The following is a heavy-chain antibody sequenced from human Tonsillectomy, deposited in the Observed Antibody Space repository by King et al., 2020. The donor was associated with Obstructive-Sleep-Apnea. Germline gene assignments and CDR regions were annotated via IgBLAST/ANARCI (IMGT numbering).Heavy chain of an antibody. J-gene: IGHJ4*02. V-gene: IGHV3-23*01. CDR3: AKDQLWEKDY. Sequence: VQLQESGGGLIQPGGSLRLSCAASGFTFSSYTMTWVRQPPGKGLEWVSGISGIGTYTYYADSVKGRFTVSRDNSKNTLYLQMNSLRAEDTAIYYCAKDQLWEKDYWGQGTLVTVSS. CDR1: GFTFSSYT. CDR2: ISGIGTYT. D-gene: IGHD5-18*01.